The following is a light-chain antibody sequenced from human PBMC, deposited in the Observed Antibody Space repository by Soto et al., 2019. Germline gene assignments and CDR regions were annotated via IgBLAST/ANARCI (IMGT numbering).Light chain of an antibody. CDR1: QDIGYY. CDR3: QKYNRAPRT. CDR2: GSS. J-gene: IGKJ4*01. V-gene: IGKV1-27*01. Sequence: DIQMTQSPSSLSASVGDRVTITCRASQDIGYYLSWFQQKPGKIPKLLIYGSSILQSGVPSRFRGSASGTEFTLTISSLQPEDVATYYCQKYNRAPRTFGGGTKVDIK.